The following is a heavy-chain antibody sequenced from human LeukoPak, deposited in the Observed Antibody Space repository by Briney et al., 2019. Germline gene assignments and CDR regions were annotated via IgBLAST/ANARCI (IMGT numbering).Heavy chain of an antibody. Sequence: PSETLSLTCTVSGGSISSSSYYWGWIWIRQPPGKGLEWIGSIYYSGTTYYNPSLESRVTISVDTSKNQFSLKLSSVTAADTAVYYCARHTTMIRDEAFDIWGQGTVVTVSS. V-gene: IGHV4-39*01. CDR3: ARHTTMIRDEAFDI. D-gene: IGHD3-10*02. CDR2: IYYSGTT. J-gene: IGHJ3*02. CDR1: GGSISSSSYY.